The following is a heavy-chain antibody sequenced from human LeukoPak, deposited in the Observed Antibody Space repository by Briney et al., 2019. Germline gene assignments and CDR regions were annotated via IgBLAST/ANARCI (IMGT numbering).Heavy chain of an antibody. CDR3: ARAEQALPSTFDY. V-gene: IGHV3-7*01. J-gene: IGHJ4*02. CDR1: GFTFSNYW. D-gene: IGHD1/OR15-1a*01. Sequence: GGSLRLSCEGSGFTFSNYWMSWVRQAPGKGLEWVANIQQHGSETYYGDSVKGRFTISRDNAKNSLYLQMNSLRAEDTAVYYCARAEQALPSTFDYWGQGTLVTVSS. CDR2: IQQHGSET.